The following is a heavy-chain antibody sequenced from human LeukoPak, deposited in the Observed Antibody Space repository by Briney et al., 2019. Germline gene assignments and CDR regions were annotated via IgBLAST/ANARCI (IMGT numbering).Heavy chain of an antibody. CDR3: ARDKEWLVRFDY. CDR1: GFTFSRYS. D-gene: IGHD6-19*01. J-gene: IGHJ4*02. CDR2: ISSSSSYI. Sequence: GGSLRLSCAASGFTFSRYSMNWVRQAPGKGLEWVSSISSSSSYIYYADSVKGRFTISRDNAKNSLYLQMNSLRAEDTAVYYCARDKEWLVRFDYWGQGTLVTVSS. V-gene: IGHV3-21*01.